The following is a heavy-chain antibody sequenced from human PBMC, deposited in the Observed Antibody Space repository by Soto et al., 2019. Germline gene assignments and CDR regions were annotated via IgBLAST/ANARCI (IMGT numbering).Heavy chain of an antibody. CDR3: ARSRYCSGGSCPTYGMDV. CDR2: INHSGSP. D-gene: IGHD2-15*01. V-gene: IGHV4-34*01. CDR1: GGSFSGYY. Sequence: PSETLSLTCAVYGGSFSGYYWSWIRQPPGKGLEWIGEINHSGSPNYNPSLKSRVTISVDTSKNHFSLKLSSVTAADTALYYCARSRYCSGGSCPTYGMDVWGQGTTVTVSS. J-gene: IGHJ6*02.